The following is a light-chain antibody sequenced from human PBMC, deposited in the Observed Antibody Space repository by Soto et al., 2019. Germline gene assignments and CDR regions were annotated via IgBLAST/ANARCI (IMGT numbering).Light chain of an antibody. CDR2: NTS. CDR3: QHYGGSFI. Sequence: EIVLTQSPGTLSLSPGEGATVSCRVSQSINSKSLVWYQRKFGQAPRLLIYNTSTRATGIPDRFSGSGSGTDFTLSISGLEPEDFVVYYCQHYGGSFIFGPGTKVDVK. V-gene: IGKV3-20*01. CDR1: QSINSKS. J-gene: IGKJ3*01.